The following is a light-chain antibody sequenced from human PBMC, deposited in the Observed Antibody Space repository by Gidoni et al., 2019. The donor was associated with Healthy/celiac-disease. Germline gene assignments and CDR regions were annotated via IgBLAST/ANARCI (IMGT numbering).Light chain of an antibody. CDR3: QQRSNWPPET. Sequence: IVLHKLPATLSLSPGERATLSCRASQSVSSYLAWYQQKPGQAPRLLIYDASNRATGIPARFSGSGSGTDFTLTISSLEPEDFAVYYCQQRSNWPPETFGQGTKVEIK. V-gene: IGKV3-11*01. J-gene: IGKJ1*01. CDR1: QSVSSY. CDR2: DAS.